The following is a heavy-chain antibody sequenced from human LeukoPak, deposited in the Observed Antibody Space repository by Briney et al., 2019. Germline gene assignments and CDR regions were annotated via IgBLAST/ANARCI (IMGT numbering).Heavy chain of an antibody. D-gene: IGHD2-21*01. V-gene: IGHV3-74*01. Sequence: GGSLRLSCTASTFTFSGYWMYWVRQTPGKGLVWVSRINSDGSITTYADSVKGRFTMSRDNAKNTSYLQMNSLRAEDTAVYYCVRGLNVWGKGTRSPSPQ. CDR2: INSDGSIT. J-gene: IGHJ6*04. CDR3: VRGLNV. CDR1: TFTFSGYW.